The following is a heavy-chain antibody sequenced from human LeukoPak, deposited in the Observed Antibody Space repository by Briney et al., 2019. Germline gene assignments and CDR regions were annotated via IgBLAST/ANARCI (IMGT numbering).Heavy chain of an antibody. CDR3: ARRGYCTNGVCPYYMDV. J-gene: IGHJ6*03. V-gene: IGHV4-39*01. CDR2: IYYRGTT. D-gene: IGHD2-8*01. Sequence: SETLYLTCTVSGGSITSNLHYWGWIRQPPGKGLEWIGSIYYRGTTYYNPSLKSRVTISVDTSKNQFSLKLSSVTAADTAVYYCARRGYCTNGVCPYYMDVWGKGTTVTVSS. CDR1: GGSITSNLHY.